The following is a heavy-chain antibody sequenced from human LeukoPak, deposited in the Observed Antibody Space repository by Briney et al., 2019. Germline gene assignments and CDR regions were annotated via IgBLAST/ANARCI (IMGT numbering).Heavy chain of an antibody. Sequence: ASVKVSCKASGYTFTGYYMHWVRQAPGQGLEWMVWINPNSGGTNYAQKFQGRVTMTRDTSISTAYMELSRLRSDDTAVYYCAREGNRGNYFDYWGQGTLVTVSS. CDR1: GYTFTGYY. CDR3: AREGNRGNYFDY. V-gene: IGHV1-2*02. J-gene: IGHJ4*02. CDR2: INPNSGGT. D-gene: IGHD7-27*01.